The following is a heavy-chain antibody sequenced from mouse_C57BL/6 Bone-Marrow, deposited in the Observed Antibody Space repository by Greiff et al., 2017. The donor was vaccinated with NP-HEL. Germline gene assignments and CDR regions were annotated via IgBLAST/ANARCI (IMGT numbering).Heavy chain of an antibody. CDR2: ISDGGSYT. CDR1: GFTFSSYA. Sequence: EVKVVESGGGLVKPGGSLKLSCAASGFTFSSYAMSWVRQTPEKRLEWVATISDGGSYTYYPDNVKGRFTLSRNNAKNNLYLQMSQLKSEDTAMYYCARAGGRYYYAMDYWGQGTSVTVSS. CDR3: ARAGGRYYYAMDY. J-gene: IGHJ4*01. D-gene: IGHD3-3*01. V-gene: IGHV5-4*03.